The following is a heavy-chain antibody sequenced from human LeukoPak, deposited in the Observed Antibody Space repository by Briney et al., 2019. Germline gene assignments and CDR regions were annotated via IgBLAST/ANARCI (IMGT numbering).Heavy chain of an antibody. V-gene: IGHV7-4-1*02. CDR3: ARRVEGHAFDI. J-gene: IGHJ3*02. D-gene: IGHD1-1*01. CDR1: GYTFPNYA. CDR2: ININTGNP. Sequence: ASVKVSCKASGYTFPNYALNWVRQAPGQGLEWMGWININTGNPTYAQGFTRRFVFSLDTSVSTAYLQISSLKAEDTAVYYCARRVEGHAFDIWGQGTMVTVSS.